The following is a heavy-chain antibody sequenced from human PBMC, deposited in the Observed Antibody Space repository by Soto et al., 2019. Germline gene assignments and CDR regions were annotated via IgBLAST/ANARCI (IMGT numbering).Heavy chain of an antibody. Sequence: QVQLQESGPGLVKPSETLSLTCTVSGGSISIYYWSWIRQPPGKGLEWIGYIYHSGSTNYNPSLKSRAXISIDXXKNQFSLKLSSVTAADTAVYYCARGGSSWRLYFDYWGQGILVSVSS. J-gene: IGHJ4*02. D-gene: IGHD6-13*01. CDR1: GGSISIYY. CDR3: ARGGSSWRLYFDY. V-gene: IGHV4-59*01. CDR2: IYHSGST.